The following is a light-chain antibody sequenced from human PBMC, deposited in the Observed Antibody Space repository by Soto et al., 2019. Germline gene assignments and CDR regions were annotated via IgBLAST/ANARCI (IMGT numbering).Light chain of an antibody. CDR3: QQYYSIPLT. Sequence: DIVLTQSPDSLAVSLGERATINCKSSQSVLKSSNNKNCLAWYQQKPGQPPKLLIYWASTRESGVPDRFSSSGSGTDFTLTISSLQAEDVAVYYCQQYYSIPLTFGPGTKVGIK. V-gene: IGKV4-1*01. CDR1: QSVLKSSNNKNC. J-gene: IGKJ3*01. CDR2: WAS.